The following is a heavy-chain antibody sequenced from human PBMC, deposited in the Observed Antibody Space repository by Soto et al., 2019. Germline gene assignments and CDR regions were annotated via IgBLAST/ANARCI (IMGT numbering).Heavy chain of an antibody. V-gene: IGHV3-30*18. CDR1: GFAFSTYG. Sequence: GGSLRLSCAASGFAFSTYGLNWVRQAPGKELEWVAIITSDVNYKYYANSVKGRFTISRDNSKNTLFLQMNSLRAEDTAVYYCAKGGSFDIWGQGTLVTVSS. CDR2: ITSDVNYK. CDR3: AKGGSFDI. J-gene: IGHJ4*02. D-gene: IGHD3-16*01.